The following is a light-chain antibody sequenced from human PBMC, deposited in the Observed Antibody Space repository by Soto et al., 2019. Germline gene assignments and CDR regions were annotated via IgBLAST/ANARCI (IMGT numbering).Light chain of an antibody. J-gene: IGKJ4*01. CDR2: KAS. Sequence: DIQMTRSPSTLSASVGDRVTITCRASQSVNSWLAWYQQKPGEVPKLLIYKASNLESGVPSRFSGSGSGTEITLTISSLQPDDFVTYYCQQYSRNPLTFGGGTKVEI. V-gene: IGKV1-5*03. CDR3: QQYSRNPLT. CDR1: QSVNSW.